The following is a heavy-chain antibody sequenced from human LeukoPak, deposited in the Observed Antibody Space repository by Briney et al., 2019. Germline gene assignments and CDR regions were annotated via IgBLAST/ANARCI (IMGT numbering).Heavy chain of an antibody. V-gene: IGHV4-39*01. CDR2: IYYSGST. Sequence: SETLSLTCTVSGGSISSSSYYWGWIRQPPGKGLEWIGSIYYSGSTYYNPSLKSRVTISVDTSKNQFSLKLSSVTAADTAVYYCAIPYDILTGYSWDYWRQGTLVTVSS. D-gene: IGHD3-9*01. CDR3: AIPYDILTGYSWDY. J-gene: IGHJ4*02. CDR1: GGSISSSSYY.